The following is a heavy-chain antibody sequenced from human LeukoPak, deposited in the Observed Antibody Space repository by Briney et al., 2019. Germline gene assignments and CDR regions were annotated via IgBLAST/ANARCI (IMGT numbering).Heavy chain of an antibody. J-gene: IGHJ6*03. CDR3: AREAVCSSTSCSFYYYDYMDV. CDR2: IKQDGTEK. Sequence: PGGSLTLSCAASAFTFSSYWMSWLRQAPGKGLEWVANIKQDGTEKYYVDSVKGRFTISRDNAKNSLYLQMNSLRGEDTAVYYCAREAVCSSTSCSFYYYDYMDVWGKGTTVTASS. D-gene: IGHD2-2*01. V-gene: IGHV3-7*01. CDR1: AFTFSSYW.